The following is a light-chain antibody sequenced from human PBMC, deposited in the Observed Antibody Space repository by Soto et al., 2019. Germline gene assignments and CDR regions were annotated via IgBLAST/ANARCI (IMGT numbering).Light chain of an antibody. V-gene: IGKV3-15*01. CDR3: QQYNNWPPYT. CDR2: GAS. CDR1: QSVSSN. Sequence: EIVLTQSPATLSVSPGERATLSCRASQSVSSNLAWYQQKPGQAPRLLIYGASTRATGIPARFSGRGSGSEFTLTISSLQSEDLAVYYCQQYNNWPPYTCGQGTKLEIK. J-gene: IGKJ2*01.